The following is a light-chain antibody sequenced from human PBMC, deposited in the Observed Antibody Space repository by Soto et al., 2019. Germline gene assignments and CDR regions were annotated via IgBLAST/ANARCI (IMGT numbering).Light chain of an antibody. CDR1: SSDVGTYNL. J-gene: IGLJ1*01. CDR3: CSYATVNTFV. V-gene: IGLV2-23*02. CDR2: EDN. Sequence: QSALTQPASVSGSPGQSITISCTGTSSDVGTYNLVSWYQQHPGKAPKLLISEDNKRPSGASNRFSGSKSGNTASLSISGLQAEDEADYYCCSYATVNTFVFGTGTKVTVL.